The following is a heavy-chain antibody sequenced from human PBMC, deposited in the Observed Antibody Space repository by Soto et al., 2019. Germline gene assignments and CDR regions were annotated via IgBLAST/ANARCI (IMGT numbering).Heavy chain of an antibody. V-gene: IGHV4-39*01. J-gene: IGHJ4*02. CDR1: GGSVSSIVNY. Sequence: SDTLXLTCTVSGGSVSSIVNYWGWIRQPPGKGLEWIGSIYYSGSTYYNPSLKSRVTTSVDTSKNQFSLKLSSVTAADTAVYYCARHYAVVLYHFDYWGLGTLVTVSS. CDR2: IYYSGST. CDR3: ARHYAVVLYHFDY. D-gene: IGHD2-15*01.